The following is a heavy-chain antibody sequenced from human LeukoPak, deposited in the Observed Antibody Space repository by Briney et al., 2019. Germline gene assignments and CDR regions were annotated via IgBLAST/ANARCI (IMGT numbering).Heavy chain of an antibody. CDR1: GFTFRSYS. CDR2: ISISSSYI. CDR3: ARDSGSRVYDAFDI. V-gene: IGHV3-21*01. D-gene: IGHD2-15*01. J-gene: IGHJ3*02. Sequence: GGALRLSCAASGFTFRSYSMNWVRQAPGKGLEWVSSISISSSYIYYADSVKSRFTISRDNAKNSLYLQMNSLRAEDTAVYYCARDSGSRVYDAFDIWGHGTMVTVSS.